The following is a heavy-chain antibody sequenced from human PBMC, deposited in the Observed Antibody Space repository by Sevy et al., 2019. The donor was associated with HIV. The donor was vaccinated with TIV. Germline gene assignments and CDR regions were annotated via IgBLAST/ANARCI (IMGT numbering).Heavy chain of an antibody. D-gene: IGHD3-10*01. CDR2: ISAYNGNT. Sequence: ASVKVSCKASGYTFTSYGISWVRQAPGQGLEWMGWISAYNGNTIYAQKLQDRVTMTTDTSTSTAYMELRSLRSDDTAVYYCARDQEFNYDSESRSDGYNWFDPWGQGTLVTVSS. J-gene: IGHJ5*02. CDR1: GYTFTSYG. CDR3: ARDQEFNYDSESRSDGYNWFDP. V-gene: IGHV1-18*01.